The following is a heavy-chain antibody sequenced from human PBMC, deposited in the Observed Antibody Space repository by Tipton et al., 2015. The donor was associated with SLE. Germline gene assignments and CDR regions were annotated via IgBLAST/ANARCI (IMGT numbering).Heavy chain of an antibody. CDR1: GGSISGYY. CDR2: IYDSGSS. Sequence: TLSLTCTVSGGSISGYYWSWIRQPPGKGLEWNGNIYDSGSSNYNPSLKSRVTISVDASKNQFSLRLTSLTAADTAVYYCARVVYSFSDAFDIWGQGTLVTVSS. D-gene: IGHD6-13*01. V-gene: IGHV4-59*01. CDR3: ARVVYSFSDAFDI. J-gene: IGHJ3*02.